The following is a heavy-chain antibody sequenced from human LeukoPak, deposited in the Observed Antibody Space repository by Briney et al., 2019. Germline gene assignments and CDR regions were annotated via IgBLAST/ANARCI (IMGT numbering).Heavy chain of an antibody. J-gene: IGHJ6*02. V-gene: IGHV1-69*04. CDR2: IIPTFGIA. Sequence: SVKVSCKASGGTFSSYAISWVRQAPGQGLEWMGRIIPTFGIANYSQKFQGRVTITEDKSTSTAYMELSSLRSEDTAVYYCARPTWSGYDYYYYGMDVWGQGTTVTVSS. CDR3: ARPTWSGYDYYYYGMDV. CDR1: GGTFSSYA. D-gene: IGHD3-3*01.